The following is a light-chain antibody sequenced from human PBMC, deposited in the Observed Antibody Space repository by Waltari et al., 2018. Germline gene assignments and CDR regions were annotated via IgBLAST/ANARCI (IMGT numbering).Light chain of an antibody. CDR1: HSISSW. Sequence: DIQMTQSPSTLSASVGDRVTITCRASHSISSWLAWYQQKPGKAPNLLIYKASSLESGVPSRFSGSGSGTEFTLTISSLQPDDFATYYCQQYYTYPLTFGGGTKVEIK. CDR3: QQYYTYPLT. CDR2: KAS. J-gene: IGKJ4*01. V-gene: IGKV1-5*03.